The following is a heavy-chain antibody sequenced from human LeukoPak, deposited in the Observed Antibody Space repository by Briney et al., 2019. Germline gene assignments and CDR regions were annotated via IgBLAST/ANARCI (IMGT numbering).Heavy chain of an antibody. CDR2: TYNRSKWYS. CDR1: GDNVSSNSAT. Sequence: SQTLSVTCAISGDNVSSNSATWSWIRQSPSRGLEWLRRTYNRSKWYSDYAVSVKGRITINPDTSKNQFSLQLNSVTPEDTAVYYCARGVGGGWKVFDYWGQGTLVTVSS. CDR3: ARGVGGGWKVFDY. V-gene: IGHV6-1*01. D-gene: IGHD2-15*01. J-gene: IGHJ4*02.